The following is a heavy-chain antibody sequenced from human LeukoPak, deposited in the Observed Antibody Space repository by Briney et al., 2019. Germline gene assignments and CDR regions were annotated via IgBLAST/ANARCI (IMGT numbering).Heavy chain of an antibody. CDR1: GFTFSSYW. Sequence: GGSLRLSCAASGFTFSSYWMSWVRQAPGKGLEWVANIKQDESEKYYVDSVKGRFTISRDNAKNSLYLQMNSLRAEDTAVYYCARGSSVTANNFDYWGQGTLVTASS. V-gene: IGHV3-7*01. CDR3: ARGSSVTANNFDY. J-gene: IGHJ4*02. D-gene: IGHD4-11*01. CDR2: IKQDESEK.